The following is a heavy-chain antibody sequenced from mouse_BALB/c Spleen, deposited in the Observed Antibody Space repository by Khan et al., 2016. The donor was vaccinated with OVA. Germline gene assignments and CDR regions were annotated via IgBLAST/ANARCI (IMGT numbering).Heavy chain of an antibody. D-gene: IGHD2-14*01. V-gene: IGHV3-8*02. CDR2: MIYTGYT. CDR3: ARSTYRYAFVY. J-gene: IGHJ3*01. Sequence: EVQLKESGPSLVKPSQTLSLTCSVTGDSITSGYWSWIRKFPGNKLEYMGYMIYTGYTYYNPSLKSRISITRHTSKNQYYLQLNSVTTEDTATYYCARSTYRYAFVYWGHGTLVTVSA. CDR1: GDSITSGY.